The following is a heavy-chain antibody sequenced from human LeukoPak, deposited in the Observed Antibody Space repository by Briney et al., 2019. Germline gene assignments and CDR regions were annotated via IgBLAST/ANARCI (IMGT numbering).Heavy chain of an antibody. V-gene: IGHV4-38-2*02. J-gene: IGHJ5*02. CDR2: IFHSGST. Sequence: TPSETLSLTCTVSGYSISSGHYWGWIRQPPGKGLEWIGNIFHSGSTYYNPSLQSRVTISVDTSKNQFSLKLSSVTAADTAVYYCARGTVTTLGDWFDPWGQGTLVTVSS. D-gene: IGHD4-17*01. CDR3: ARGTVTTLGDWFDP. CDR1: GYSISSGHY.